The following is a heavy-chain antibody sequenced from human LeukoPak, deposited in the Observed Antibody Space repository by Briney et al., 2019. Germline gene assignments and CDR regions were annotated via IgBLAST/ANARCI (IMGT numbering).Heavy chain of an antibody. V-gene: IGHV3-21*01. Sequence: GGSLRLSCAASGFTFSSYEMNWVRQAPGKGLEWVSSISGSSSYIYYADSVKGRFTISRDNAKNSLYLQMNSLRAEDTAVYYCARNPPFDYWGQGTLVTVSS. CDR1: GFTFSSYE. J-gene: IGHJ4*02. CDR2: ISGSSSYI. CDR3: ARNPPFDY.